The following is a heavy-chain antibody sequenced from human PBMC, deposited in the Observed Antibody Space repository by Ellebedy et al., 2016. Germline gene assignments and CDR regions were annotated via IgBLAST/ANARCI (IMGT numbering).Heavy chain of an antibody. J-gene: IGHJ2*01. CDR2: TSYDGSNK. CDR3: AKGHGDYGWSLHL. CDR1: GFIFSNNG. D-gene: IGHD4-17*01. V-gene: IGHV3-30*18. Sequence: GGSLRLSCVTSGFIFSNNGMHWVRQAPGKGLEWVAVTSYDGSNKYYGDSVKGRFTISRDNSKNTLYLQINSLRAEDTAVYYCAKGHGDYGWSLHLWGRGTLVTVSS.